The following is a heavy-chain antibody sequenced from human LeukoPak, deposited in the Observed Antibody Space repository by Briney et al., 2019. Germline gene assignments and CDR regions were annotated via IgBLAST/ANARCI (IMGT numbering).Heavy chain of an antibody. CDR2: INHSGST. V-gene: IGHV4-34*01. D-gene: IGHD2-2*02. Sequence: SETLSLTCAVSGGSFSGYYWSWIRQPPGKGLEWIGDINHSGSTNYYPSLKSRVTISVDTSKNQFSLKLSSVTAADTAVYYCAIRECSSTSCYTESGWFDPWGQGTLVTVSS. CDR1: GGSFSGYY. J-gene: IGHJ5*02. CDR3: AIRECSSTSCYTESGWFDP.